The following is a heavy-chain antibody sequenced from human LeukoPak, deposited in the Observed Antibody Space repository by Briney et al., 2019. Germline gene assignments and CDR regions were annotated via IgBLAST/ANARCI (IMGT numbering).Heavy chain of an antibody. CDR3: ARRAVGNSHYYSMDV. V-gene: IGHV1-8*03. CDR1: GYTFISYD. CDR2: MNPNSGNT. Sequence: GASVKVSCKASGYTFISYDINWVRQVPGQGLEWMGWMNPNSGNTGYAQKFQGRVTITRNTPISTAFMELSSLRSEDTAVYYCARRAVGNSHYYSMDVWGKGTTVTVSS. D-gene: IGHD6-19*01. J-gene: IGHJ6*03.